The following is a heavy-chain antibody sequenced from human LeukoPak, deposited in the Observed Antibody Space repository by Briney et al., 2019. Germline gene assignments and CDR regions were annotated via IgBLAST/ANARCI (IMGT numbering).Heavy chain of an antibody. Sequence: GGSLRLSCEASGFTFSRFAMSWVGQAPGKGLEWVSSISGSDRTTYYADSVKGRFTISRDNSKNILYLQMNSLRADDTALYYCAKDGNYLDSSGYLIPFDYWGLGTLVTVSS. D-gene: IGHD3-22*01. CDR1: GFTFSRFA. CDR3: AKDGNYLDSSGYLIPFDY. CDR2: ISGSDRTT. J-gene: IGHJ4*02. V-gene: IGHV3-23*01.